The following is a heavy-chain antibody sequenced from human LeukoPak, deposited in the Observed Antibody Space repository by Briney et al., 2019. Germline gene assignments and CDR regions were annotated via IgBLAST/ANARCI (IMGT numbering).Heavy chain of an antibody. CDR3: ARDYDSSGLGHFDF. D-gene: IGHD3-22*01. Sequence: PSETLSLTCNVSGASISDYYWSWIRQPPGKGLEWIGYIYYTGTPKYNPSLTSRVTISVDTSKSQFSLKLSSVTAADTAVYYCARDYDSSGLGHFDFWGRGTLVTVSS. CDR1: GASISDYY. J-gene: IGHJ2*01. CDR2: IYYTGTP. V-gene: IGHV4-59*01.